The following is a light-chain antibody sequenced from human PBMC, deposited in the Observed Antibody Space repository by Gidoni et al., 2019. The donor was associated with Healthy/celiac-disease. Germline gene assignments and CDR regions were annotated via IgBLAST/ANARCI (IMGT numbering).Light chain of an antibody. CDR3: QQLNSYPS. CDR1: QRSSSY. J-gene: IGKJ4*01. CDR2: AAS. Sequence: DIQLTQSPSFLSASVGDRVTITCRARQRSSSYLAWYQQKPGKAPKLLIYAASTLQSGVPSRFSGSGSGTEFTLTISSLQPEDFATYYCQQLNSYPSFGGGTKVEIK. V-gene: IGKV1-9*01.